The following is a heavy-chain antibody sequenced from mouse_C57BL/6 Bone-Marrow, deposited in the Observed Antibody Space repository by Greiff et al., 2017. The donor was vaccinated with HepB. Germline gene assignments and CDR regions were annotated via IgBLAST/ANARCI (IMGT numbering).Heavy chain of an antibody. CDR3: ARKIYYDDDGAY. J-gene: IGHJ3*01. V-gene: IGHV1-50*01. Sequence: QVQLQQPGAELVKPGASVKLSCKASGYTFTSYWMQWVKQRPGQGLEWIGEIDPSDSYTNYNQKFKGKATLTVDTSSSTAYMQLSSLTSEDSAVYYCARKIYYDDDGAYWGQGTLVTVSA. CDR1: GYTFTSYW. CDR2: IDPSDSYT. D-gene: IGHD2-4*01.